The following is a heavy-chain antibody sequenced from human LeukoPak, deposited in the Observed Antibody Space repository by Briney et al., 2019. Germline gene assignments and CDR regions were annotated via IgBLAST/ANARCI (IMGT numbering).Heavy chain of an antibody. V-gene: IGHV3-64*01. CDR2: ISSNGGST. Sequence: PGGSLRLSCAASGFTFSSYAMHWVRQAPGKGLEYVSAISSNGGSTYYANSVKGRFTISRDNSKNTLYLQMGSLRAEDMAVYYCARLSTRADYWGQGTLVTVSS. J-gene: IGHJ4*02. CDR1: GFTFSSYA. D-gene: IGHD2-2*01. CDR3: ARLSTRADY.